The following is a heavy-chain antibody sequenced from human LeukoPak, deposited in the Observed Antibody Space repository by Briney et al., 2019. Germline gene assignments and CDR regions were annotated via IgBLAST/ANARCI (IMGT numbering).Heavy chain of an antibody. V-gene: IGHV1-2*02. D-gene: IGHD5-12*01. J-gene: IGHJ4*02. CDR3: ARGGVSWGVATISGY. CDR2: INPNSGGT. Sequence: ASVKVSCKASGYTFTGNYMHWVRQAPGRGLEWMGWINPNSGGTNYAQRFQGRVTMTRDTSISTAYMELSRLRSDDTAVYYCARGGVSWGVATISGYWGQGTLVTVSS. CDR1: GYTFTGNY.